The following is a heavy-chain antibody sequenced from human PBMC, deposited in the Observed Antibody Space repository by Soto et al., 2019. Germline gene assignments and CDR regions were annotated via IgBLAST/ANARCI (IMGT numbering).Heavy chain of an antibody. CDR3: VTVRRSSVRGHYYYGMDV. Sequence: ASVKVSCKVSGYTLTELSMHWVRQAPGKGLEWMGGFDPEDGETIYAQKFQGRVTMTEDTSTDTDYMKLSNLKTEDTAVYYCVTVRRSSVRGHYYYGMDVWGQGITVTVSS. D-gene: IGHD6-6*01. CDR2: FDPEDGET. V-gene: IGHV1-24*01. J-gene: IGHJ6*02. CDR1: GYTLTELS.